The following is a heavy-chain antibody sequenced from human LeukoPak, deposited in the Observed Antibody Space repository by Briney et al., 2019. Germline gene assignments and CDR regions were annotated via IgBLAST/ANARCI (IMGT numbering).Heavy chain of an antibody. Sequence: ASVKVSCKVSGYTLIELSMHWVRQAPGKGLEWMGGFDPEDGETIYAQKFQGRVTMTEDTSTDTAYMELSSLRSEDTAVYYCATVPYRHMIVVNYFDYWGQGTLVTVSS. CDR1: GYTLIELS. CDR2: FDPEDGET. CDR3: ATVPYRHMIVVNYFDY. J-gene: IGHJ4*02. V-gene: IGHV1-24*01. D-gene: IGHD3-22*01.